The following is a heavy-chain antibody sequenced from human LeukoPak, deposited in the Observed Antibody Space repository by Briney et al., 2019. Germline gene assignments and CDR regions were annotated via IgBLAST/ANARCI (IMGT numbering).Heavy chain of an antibody. V-gene: IGHV1-69*01. Sequence: SVKVSCKASGGTSSSYAISWVRQAPGQGLEWMGGIIPIFGTANYAQKFQGRVTITADESTSTAYMELSSLRSEDTAVYYCARGRNYDFWSGKFPHGGWFDPWGQGTLVTVSS. D-gene: IGHD3-3*01. CDR1: GGTSSSYA. CDR3: ARGRNYDFWSGKFPHGGWFDP. CDR2: IIPIFGTA. J-gene: IGHJ5*02.